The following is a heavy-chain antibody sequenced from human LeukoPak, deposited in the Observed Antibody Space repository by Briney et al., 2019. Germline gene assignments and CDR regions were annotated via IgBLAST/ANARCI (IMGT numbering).Heavy chain of an antibody. CDR1: GFTFSSYA. CDR2: ISGSGGST. CDR3: AKDLLVLRYFDWLLSGLGY. D-gene: IGHD3-9*01. V-gene: IGHV3-23*01. Sequence: GGSLRPSCAASGFTFSSYAMSWVRQAPGKGLEWVSAISGSGGSTYYADSVKGRFTISRDNSKNTLYLQMNSLRAEDTAVYYCAKDLLVLRYFDWLLSGLGYWGQGTLVTVSS. J-gene: IGHJ4*02.